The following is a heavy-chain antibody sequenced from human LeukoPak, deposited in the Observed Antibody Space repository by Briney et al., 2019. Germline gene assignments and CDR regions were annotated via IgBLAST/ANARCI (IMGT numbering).Heavy chain of an antibody. D-gene: IGHD5-12*01. CDR3: ARDSGYDSGGDFDY. CDR1: GDSVSSNSAA. Sequence: QTLSLTCAVSGDSVSSNSAAWNWIRQSPSTGLEWLGRTYYRSKWYNDYAVSVKSRITINPDTSKNQFSLQLNSVTPEDTAVYYCARDSGYDSGGDFDYWGQGTLVTVSS. CDR2: TYYRSKWYN. V-gene: IGHV6-1*01. J-gene: IGHJ4*02.